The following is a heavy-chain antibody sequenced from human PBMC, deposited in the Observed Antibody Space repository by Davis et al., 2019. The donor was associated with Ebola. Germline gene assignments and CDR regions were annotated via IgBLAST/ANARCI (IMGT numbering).Heavy chain of an antibody. V-gene: IGHV4-39*07. CDR3: ARGSPGGIVVVVAATPDWYFDL. CDR2: IYYSGST. D-gene: IGHD2-15*01. Sequence: SETLSLTCTVSGGSISSSSYYWGWIRQPPGKGLEWIGSIYYSGSTNYNPSLKSRVTISVDTSKNQFSLKLSSVTAADTAVYYCARGSPGGIVVVVAATPDWYFDLWGRGTLVTVSS. CDR1: GGSISSSSYY. J-gene: IGHJ2*01.